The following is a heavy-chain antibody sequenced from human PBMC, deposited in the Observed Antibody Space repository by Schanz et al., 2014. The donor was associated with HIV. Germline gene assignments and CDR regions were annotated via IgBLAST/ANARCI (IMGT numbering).Heavy chain of an antibody. CDR1: GFDFSDSY. V-gene: IGHV3-11*01. CDR2: IDGGAGRIV. J-gene: IGHJ4*02. D-gene: IGHD4-17*01. Sequence: QMQLVESGGAVVRPGGSLRLSCAASGFDFSDSYMNWFRQAPGQRLEWLAQIDGGAGRIVHYASSVKGRFSISRDNGKRSVYLQMNSLRAEDTAVYYCAREWATVTTLGDWGQGTLVTVSS. CDR3: AREWATVTTLGD.